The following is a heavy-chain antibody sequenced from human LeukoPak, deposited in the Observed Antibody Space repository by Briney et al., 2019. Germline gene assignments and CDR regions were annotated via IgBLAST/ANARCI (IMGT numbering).Heavy chain of an antibody. CDR3: ARDSSSFRWFDP. CDR1: GGSISSGSYY. J-gene: IGHJ5*02. V-gene: IGHV4-61*02. Sequence: SETLSLTCTVSGGSISSGSYYWSWIQQPAGKGLEWIGRIYTSGSTNYNPSLKSRVTISVDTSKNQFSLKLSSVTAADTAVYYCARDSSSFRWFDPWGQGTLVTVSS. D-gene: IGHD6-6*01. CDR2: IYTSGST.